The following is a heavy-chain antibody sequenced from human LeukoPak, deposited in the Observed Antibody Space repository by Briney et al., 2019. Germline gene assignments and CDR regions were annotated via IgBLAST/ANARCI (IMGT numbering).Heavy chain of an antibody. Sequence: GGSLGLSCAASEFSVGSNYMTWVRQAPGKGLEWVSLIYSGGSTYYADSVKGRFTIARDSSKNTLYLQMNTLRAEDTAVYYCVTYQLLLYGFDYWGQGTLVNVPS. CDR3: VTYQLLLYGFDY. V-gene: IGHV3-66*01. CDR2: IYSGGST. CDR1: EFSVGSNY. J-gene: IGHJ4*02. D-gene: IGHD2-2*01.